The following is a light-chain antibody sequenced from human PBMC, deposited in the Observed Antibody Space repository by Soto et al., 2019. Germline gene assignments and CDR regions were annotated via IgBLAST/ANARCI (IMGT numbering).Light chain of an antibody. Sequence: QSVLTQPPSASGTPGQRVTISCSGGRSNIGSNYVYWYQQFPGTAPKLLIFKNDQRPSGVPDRFSGSKSGTSASLAISGLXSEDEADFYCTTWDDTLRSVVFGGGTKLTVL. CDR2: KND. CDR3: TTWDDTLRSVV. J-gene: IGLJ2*01. CDR1: RSNIGSNY. V-gene: IGLV1-47*01.